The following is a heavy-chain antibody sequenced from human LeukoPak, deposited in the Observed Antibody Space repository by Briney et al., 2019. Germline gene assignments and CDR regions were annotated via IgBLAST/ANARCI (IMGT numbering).Heavy chain of an antibody. CDR3: ARDSDSSGLDAFDI. J-gene: IGHJ3*02. CDR1: GFTFNSYE. V-gene: IGHV3-48*03. CDR2: ISSSGSST. Sequence: PGGSLRLSCAASGFTFNSYEMNWVRQAPGKGLEWVSYISSSGSSTQYADSVKGRFTISRDNAKNSLYLQMNSLRAEDTAVYYCARDSDSSGLDAFDIWGQGTKVTVSS. D-gene: IGHD3-22*01.